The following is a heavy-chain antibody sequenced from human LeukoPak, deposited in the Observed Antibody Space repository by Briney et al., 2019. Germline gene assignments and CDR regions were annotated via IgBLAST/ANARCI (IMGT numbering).Heavy chain of an antibody. CDR3: ARHLALAGSYYEMDV. D-gene: IGHD6-19*01. CDR1: GYSFPNYW. Sequence: GESLKISCKSSGYSFPNYWIGWVRQMPGKGLEWMGIIFPGNSDVKYSPSFQGQVSISADKSITTAYLQWSSPKASDTAMYYCARHLALAGSYYEMDVWAQGTTVTVSS. CDR2: IFPGNSDV. V-gene: IGHV5-51*01. J-gene: IGHJ6*02.